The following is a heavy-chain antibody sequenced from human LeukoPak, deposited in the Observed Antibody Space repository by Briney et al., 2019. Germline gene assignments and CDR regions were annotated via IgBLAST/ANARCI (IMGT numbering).Heavy chain of an antibody. J-gene: IGHJ4*02. Sequence: ASVKVSCKASGYTFTNYYMYWVRQAPGQGLEWMGIINPGTGSTSYAQKFQGRVTMTRDTSTSTVYMELSRLRSEDTAVDYCARAYYYDSSGFYPGGDFWGQGTLVTVSS. CDR2: INPGTGST. D-gene: IGHD3-22*01. CDR1: GYTFTNYY. CDR3: ARAYYYDSSGFYPGGDF. V-gene: IGHV1-46*01.